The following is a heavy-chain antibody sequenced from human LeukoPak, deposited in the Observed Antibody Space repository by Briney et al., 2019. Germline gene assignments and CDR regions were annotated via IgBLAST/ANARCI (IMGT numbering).Heavy chain of an antibody. CDR1: GFTFSSYA. CDR2: ISGSGGRT. J-gene: IGHJ4*02. V-gene: IGHV3-23*01. Sequence: GGSLRLSCAASGFTFSSYAMTWVRQAPGKGLEWVSAISGSGGRTHYADSVKGRFTISRDNSKNTLYLQMNSLKTEDTAVYYCTTGKTYDSSAYYTRFWGQGTLVTVSS. D-gene: IGHD3-22*01. CDR3: TTGKTYDSSAYYTRF.